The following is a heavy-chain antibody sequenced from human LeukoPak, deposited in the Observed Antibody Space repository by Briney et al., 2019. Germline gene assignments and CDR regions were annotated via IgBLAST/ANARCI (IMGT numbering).Heavy chain of an antibody. CDR1: GFTFSSYS. CDR2: ISSSSSYI. Sequence: GGSLRLSCAASGFTFSSYSMNWVRQAPGKGLERVSSISSSSSYIYYADSVKGRFTISRDNAKNSLYLQMNSLRAEDTAVYYCAGALEGYSYGTTFDYWGQGTLVTVSS. J-gene: IGHJ4*02. V-gene: IGHV3-21*01. CDR3: AGALEGYSYGTTFDY. D-gene: IGHD5-18*01.